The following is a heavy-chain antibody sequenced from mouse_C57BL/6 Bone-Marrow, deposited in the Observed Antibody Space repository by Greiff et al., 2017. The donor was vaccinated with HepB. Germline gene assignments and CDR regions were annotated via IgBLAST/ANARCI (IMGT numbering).Heavy chain of an antibody. Sequence: EVMLVESGGDLVKPGGSLKLSCAASGFTFSSYGMSWVRQTPDKRLEWVATISSGGSYTYYPASVKGRFTISRDNAKNTLYLQMSSLKSEDTAMYYCARAEKLGHWFAYWGQGTLVTVSA. J-gene: IGHJ3*01. CDR3: ARAEKLGHWFAY. V-gene: IGHV5-6*02. CDR2: ISSGGSYT. D-gene: IGHD4-1*01. CDR1: GFTFSSYG.